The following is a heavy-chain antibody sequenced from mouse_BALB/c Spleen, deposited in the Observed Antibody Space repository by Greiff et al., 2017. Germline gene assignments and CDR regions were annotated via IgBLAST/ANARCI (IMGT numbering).Heavy chain of an antibody. Sequence: EVQGVESGGDLVKPGGSLKLSCAASGFTFSSYGMSWVRQTPDKRLEWVATISSGGSYTYYPDSVKGRFTISRDNAKNTLYLQMSSLKSEDTAMYYCAREDRSYYFDYWGQGTTLTVSS. D-gene: IGHD2-14*01. CDR1: GFTFSSYG. V-gene: IGHV5-6*01. CDR2: ISSGGSYT. CDR3: AREDRSYYFDY. J-gene: IGHJ2*01.